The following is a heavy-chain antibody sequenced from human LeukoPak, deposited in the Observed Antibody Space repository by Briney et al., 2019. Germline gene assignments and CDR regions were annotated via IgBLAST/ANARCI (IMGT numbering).Heavy chain of an antibody. CDR1: GGTFSSYA. Sequence: PWASVKVSCKASGGTFSSYAISWVRQAPGQGLEWMGRIIPILGIANYAQKFQGRVTITADKSTSTAYMELSSLRSEDTAVYYCARDIAVAGLYYWGQGTLVTVSS. J-gene: IGHJ4*02. D-gene: IGHD6-19*01. V-gene: IGHV1-69*04. CDR3: ARDIAVAGLYY. CDR2: IIPILGIA.